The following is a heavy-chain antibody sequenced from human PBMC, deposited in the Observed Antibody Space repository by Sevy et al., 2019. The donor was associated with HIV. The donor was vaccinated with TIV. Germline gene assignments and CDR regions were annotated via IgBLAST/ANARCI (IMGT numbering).Heavy chain of an antibody. J-gene: IGHJ4*02. D-gene: IGHD6-13*01. CDR1: GFTFSGYA. Sequence: GGYLRLSCAASGFTFSGYAMSWVRQAPGKGLEWVSAISGSGGSTYYADSVKGRFTISRDNSKNTLYLQMNSLRAEDTAVYYCAKQGVSSSWESFDYWGQGTLVTVSS. CDR2: ISGSGGST. V-gene: IGHV3-23*01. CDR3: AKQGVSSSWESFDY.